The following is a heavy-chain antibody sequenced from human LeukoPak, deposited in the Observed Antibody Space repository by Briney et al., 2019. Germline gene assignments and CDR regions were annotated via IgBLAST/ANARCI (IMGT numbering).Heavy chain of an antibody. D-gene: IGHD5-18*01. CDR3: ARGGYSFDY. CDR2: LNQDGSQK. J-gene: IGHJ4*02. Sequence: QAGGSLRLSCAASGFTFSSYWMTWVRQGPGKGLEWVANLNQDGSQKYYVDSVKGRFTISRDNAGNTLYLQMNSLRVEDTAVYYCARGGYSFDYLGQGTLVAVSS. V-gene: IGHV3-7*01. CDR1: GFTFSSYW.